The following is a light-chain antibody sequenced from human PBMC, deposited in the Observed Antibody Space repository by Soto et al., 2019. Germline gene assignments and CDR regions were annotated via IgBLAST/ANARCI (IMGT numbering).Light chain of an antibody. CDR2: EVS. CDR3: SSYTTTNTYV. J-gene: IGLJ1*01. Sequence: QSVLIQPASVSGYPGQSITISCTGTSTDVGSYNYVSWYQQHPGKAPKLMIYEVSNRPSGVSNRFSGSKSGNTASLTISGLQAEDEGDYYCSSYTTTNTYVFGSGTKVTVL. CDR1: STDVGSYNY. V-gene: IGLV2-14*01.